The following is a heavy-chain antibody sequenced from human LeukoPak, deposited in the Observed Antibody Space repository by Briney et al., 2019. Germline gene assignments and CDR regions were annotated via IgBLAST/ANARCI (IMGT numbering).Heavy chain of an antibody. V-gene: IGHV3-30*18. CDR1: GFTFSSYG. D-gene: IGHD2-15*01. Sequence: GGSLRLSCAASGFTFSSYGMHWVRQAPGKGLEWVAVISYDGSNKYYADSVKGRFTISRDDSKNTLYLQMNSLRAEDTAVYYCAKDLGYCSGGSCYRFDYWGQGTLVTVSS. CDR3: AKDLGYCSGGSCYRFDY. CDR2: ISYDGSNK. J-gene: IGHJ4*02.